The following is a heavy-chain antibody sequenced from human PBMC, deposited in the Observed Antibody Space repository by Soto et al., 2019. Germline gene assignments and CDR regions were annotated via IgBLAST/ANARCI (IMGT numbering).Heavy chain of an antibody. CDR2: TYYRSKWYN. CDR1: GDSVSSNSAA. V-gene: IGHV6-1*01. CDR3: ARDPPDFHSAFDY. D-gene: IGHD4-4*01. J-gene: IGHJ4*02. Sequence: SQTLSLTCAISGDSVSSNSAAWNWIRQSQSRGLAWLGRTYYRSKWYNAYAESVKSRITINPDTSKNQFSLHLNSVTPEDTAVYYCARDPPDFHSAFDYWGQGTLVTVS.